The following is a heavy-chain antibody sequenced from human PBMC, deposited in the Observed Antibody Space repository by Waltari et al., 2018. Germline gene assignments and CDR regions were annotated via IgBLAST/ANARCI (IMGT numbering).Heavy chain of an antibody. J-gene: IGHJ4*02. CDR3: ARARDEQTAMVYFDH. D-gene: IGHD5-18*01. Sequence: EVDLVESGGGLVHPGGSLRLSCAASGFPVSPNHRTWVRQVPGRGLEWVSIIYPAGSTYNADSVEGRFTISRDVSKNMVHLQMNSLRPEDTAIYYCARARDEQTAMVYFDHWGQGTLVSVSS. CDR2: IYPAGST. V-gene: IGHV3-66*02. CDR1: GFPVSPNH.